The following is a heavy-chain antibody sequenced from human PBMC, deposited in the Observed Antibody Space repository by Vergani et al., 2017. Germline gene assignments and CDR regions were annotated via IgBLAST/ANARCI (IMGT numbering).Heavy chain of an antibody. J-gene: IGHJ2*01. CDR2: IYSGGST. V-gene: IGHV3-NL1*01. CDR3: AREGVMTTVTSSYWYFDL. Sequence: QVQLVESGGGVVQPGRSLRLSCAASGFTFSSYGMHWVRQAPGKGLEWVAVIYSGGSTYYADSVKGRFTISRDNSKNTLYLQMNSLRAEDTAVYYCAREGVMTTVTSSYWYFDLWGRGTLVTVSS. CDR1: GFTFSSYG. D-gene: IGHD4-11*01.